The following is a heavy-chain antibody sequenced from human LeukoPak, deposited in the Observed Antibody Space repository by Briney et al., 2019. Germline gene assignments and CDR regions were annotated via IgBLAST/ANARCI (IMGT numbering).Heavy chain of an antibody. CDR2: IYYSGST. D-gene: IGHD3-22*01. CDR1: GGSISSSSYW. V-gene: IGHV4-39*07. J-gene: IGHJ3*02. Sequence: SETLSLTCTVSGGSISSSSYWWGWIRQPPGKGLEWIGSIYYSGSTYYTPFLKSRVTISVDTPKNQFSLKLSSVTAADTAVYYCARDAYDSSGSDAFDIWGQGTMVTVSS. CDR3: ARDAYDSSGSDAFDI.